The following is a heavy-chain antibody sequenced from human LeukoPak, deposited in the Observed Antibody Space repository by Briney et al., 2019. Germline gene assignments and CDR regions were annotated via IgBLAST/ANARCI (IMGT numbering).Heavy chain of an antibody. D-gene: IGHD2-21*02. J-gene: IGHJ3*02. V-gene: IGHV3-23*01. CDR1: GFTFISYA. CDR2: ISHSGGST. CDR3: AKDLAVVVTAMPLGAFDI. Sequence: PGGSLRLSCEVSGFTFISYAMSWVRQAPGRGLEWVSSISHSGGSTSYAGSVKGRFTISRDNSKNTLYLQMNSLRAEDTAVYYCAKDLAVVVTAMPLGAFDIWGQGTMVTVSS.